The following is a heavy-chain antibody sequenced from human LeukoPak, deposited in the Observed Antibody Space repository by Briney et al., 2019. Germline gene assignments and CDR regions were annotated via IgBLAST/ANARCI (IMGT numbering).Heavy chain of an antibody. J-gene: IGHJ4*02. CDR1: GGSISSYY. D-gene: IGHD6-13*01. V-gene: IGHV4-59*01. CDR3: ARVGVAAAGIFDY. Sequence: SETLSLTCTVSGGSISSYYWSWIRQPPGKGLEWLGYIYYSGSTNYNPSLKSRVTISVDTSKNQFSLKLSSVTAADTAVYYCARVGVAAAGIFDYWGQGTLVTVSS. CDR2: IYYSGST.